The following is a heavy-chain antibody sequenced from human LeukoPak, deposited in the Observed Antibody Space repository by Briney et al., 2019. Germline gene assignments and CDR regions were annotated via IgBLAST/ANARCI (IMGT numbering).Heavy chain of an antibody. J-gene: IGHJ4*02. CDR3: ASSGIAAPDY. Sequence: GGSLRLSCAASGFTFNTYSMNWVRQAPGKGLEWVSSISSSSTYIYYADSVKGRFTISRDNAKNSLYLQMNSLRAEDTAVYYCASSGIAAPDYWVQGTLVTVSS. D-gene: IGHD6-13*01. V-gene: IGHV3-21*01. CDR2: ISSSSTYI. CDR1: GFTFNTYS.